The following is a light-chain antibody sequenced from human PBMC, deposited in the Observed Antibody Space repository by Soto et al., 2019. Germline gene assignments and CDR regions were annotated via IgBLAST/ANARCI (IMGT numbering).Light chain of an antibody. Sequence: EIVMTQSPATLSVSPGERATLSCRASQSVSSNLAWYQQKPGQAPRLLIYGASTRATGIPARFSGRGSGTEFPLTISSLTSEDFAVYYCQQYNNWPPEGTFGQGTKVEIK. V-gene: IGKV3-15*01. CDR2: GAS. CDR1: QSVSSN. J-gene: IGKJ1*01. CDR3: QQYNNWPPEGT.